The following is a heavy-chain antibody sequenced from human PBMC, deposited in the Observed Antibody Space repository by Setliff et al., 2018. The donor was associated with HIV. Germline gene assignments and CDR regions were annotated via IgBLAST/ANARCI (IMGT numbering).Heavy chain of an antibody. V-gene: IGHV4-34*01. CDR3: ARVSCSSWYSIPLYYYYSMDV. Sequence: PSETLSLTCAVYGGSFSGYCWSWIRQPPGKGLEWIGEMQHSGRTNYNPSLRSRVTTSVDTSKSQFSLKLSSVTAADTAAYYCARVSCSSWYSIPLYYYYSMDVWGKGTTVTVSS. D-gene: IGHD6-13*01. CDR1: GGSFSGYC. CDR2: MQHSGRT. J-gene: IGHJ6*03.